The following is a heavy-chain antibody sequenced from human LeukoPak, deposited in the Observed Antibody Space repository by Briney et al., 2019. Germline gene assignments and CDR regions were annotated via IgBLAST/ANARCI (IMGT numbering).Heavy chain of an antibody. D-gene: IGHD1-26*01. J-gene: IGHJ4*02. Sequence: GGSLRLSCAASGFTFDDYAMHWVRHAPGKGLVWVSRINSDGSSTSYADSVKGRFTISRDNAKNTLYLQMNSLRAEDTAVYYCARSHSGSYFYWGQGTLVTVSS. CDR1: GFTFDDYA. V-gene: IGHV3-74*01. CDR3: ARSHSGSYFY. CDR2: INSDGSST.